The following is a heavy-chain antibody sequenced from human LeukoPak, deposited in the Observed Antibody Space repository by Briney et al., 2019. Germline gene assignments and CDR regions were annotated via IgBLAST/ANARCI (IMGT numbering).Heavy chain of an antibody. CDR2: IYCSGNT. V-gene: IGHV4-59*01. D-gene: IGHD3-22*01. J-gene: IGHJ4*02. Sequence: PSETLSLTCTVSGCSLSSYYWSWLRQPPGKGLEWVGYIYCSGNTYYNPSLKSRVTISVDTSKHQFSLKLSSVTAADTAVYDCGAEYRGYYDISGSFYYWGEGTLVTVSS. CDR1: GCSLSSYY. CDR3: GAEYRGYYDISGSFYY.